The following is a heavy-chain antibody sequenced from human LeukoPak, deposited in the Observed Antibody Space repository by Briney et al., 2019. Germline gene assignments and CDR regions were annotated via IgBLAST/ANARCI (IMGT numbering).Heavy chain of an antibody. D-gene: IGHD3-10*01. V-gene: IGHV3-7*01. CDR3: AKGAFRDQVQGYYYMDV. Sequence: SGGSLRLSCAASGFTFSSYWMSWVRQAPGKGLEWVANIEQDGSEKYYVDSVKGRFIISRDNAKNSLYLQMNSLRAEDTAVYYCAKGAFRDQVQGYYYMDVWGKGTTVTVSS. CDR2: IEQDGSEK. J-gene: IGHJ6*03. CDR1: GFTFSSYW.